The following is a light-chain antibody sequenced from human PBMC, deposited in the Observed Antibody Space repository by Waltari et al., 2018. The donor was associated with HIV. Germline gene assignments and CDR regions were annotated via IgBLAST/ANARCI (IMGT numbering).Light chain of an antibody. CDR1: SSHSGSNT. CDR3: AAWDDSLAWV. V-gene: IGLV1-44*01. Sequence: QCVLSNPRSSSGSPGPRATIPCSGSSSHSGSNTVNWSQQLPGTAPKLLIYSNNQRPAGVPDRFSGSKSGTSASLAISGLQSEDEADYYCAAWDDSLAWVFGGGTKLTVL. J-gene: IGLJ3*02. CDR2: SNN.